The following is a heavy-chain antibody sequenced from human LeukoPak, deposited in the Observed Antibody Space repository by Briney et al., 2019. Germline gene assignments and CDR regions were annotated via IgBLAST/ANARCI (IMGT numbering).Heavy chain of an antibody. CDR2: ISGSGGST. CDR3: AKGYCSSTSCSIDY. Sequence: PGGSLRLSCAASGFTFSSYAMNWVRQAPGKGLEWVSAISGSGGSTYYADSVKGRFTISRDNSKTTLYLRMNSLRAEDTAVYYCAKGYCSSTSCSIDYWGQGTLVTVSS. CDR1: GFTFSSYA. J-gene: IGHJ4*02. V-gene: IGHV3-23*01. D-gene: IGHD2-2*01.